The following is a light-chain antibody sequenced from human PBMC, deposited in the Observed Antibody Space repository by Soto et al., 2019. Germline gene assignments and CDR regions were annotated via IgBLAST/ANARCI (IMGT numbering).Light chain of an antibody. CDR3: HQYGSSPPWT. V-gene: IGKV3-20*01. J-gene: IGKJ1*01. CDR2: DAS. CDR1: QSVSSSY. Sequence: EIVLTQSPGTLSLSPVERATLSCMASQSVSSSYLAWYQQKPVQAPRLLIYDASNRATGIPARFSGSGSGTDFTLTISRLEPEDFAVYYCHQYGSSPPWTFGQGTKVDIK.